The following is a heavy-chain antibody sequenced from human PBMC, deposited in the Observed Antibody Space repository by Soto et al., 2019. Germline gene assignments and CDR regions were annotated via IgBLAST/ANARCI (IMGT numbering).Heavy chain of an antibody. D-gene: IGHD6-6*01. J-gene: IGHJ5*02. Sequence: QVQLVQSGAEVKKPGASVKVSCKASGYTFTSYDINWVRQATGQGLEWMGWMNPNSGNTGYAQKFQGRVTMTRNTSRSTAYIELSSLRSEDTAVYYCARARLNSSRRQVNWFDPWGQGTLVTVSS. CDR1: GYTFTSYD. CDR3: ARARLNSSRRQVNWFDP. CDR2: MNPNSGNT. V-gene: IGHV1-8*01.